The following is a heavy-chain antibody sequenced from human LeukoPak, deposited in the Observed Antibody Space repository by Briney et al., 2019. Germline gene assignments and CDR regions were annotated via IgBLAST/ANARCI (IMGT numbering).Heavy chain of an antibody. J-gene: IGHJ6*03. Sequence: ASVKVSCKASGYTFTSYDINWVRQATGQGLEWMGWMNPNSGNTGYAQKFQGRVTMTRNTSISTAYMELSSLRSEDTAVYYCWRRRVLAPRRGGWGFGNYYYYYMDVWGEGTTVTVSS. CDR2: MNPNSGNT. D-gene: IGHD3-10*01. CDR1: GYTFTSYD. CDR3: WRRRVLAPRRGGWGFGNYYYYYMDV. V-gene: IGHV1-8*01.